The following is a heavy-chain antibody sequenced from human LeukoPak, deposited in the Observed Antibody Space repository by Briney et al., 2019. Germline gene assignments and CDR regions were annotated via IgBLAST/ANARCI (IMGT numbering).Heavy chain of an antibody. CDR2: IYYSGST. CDR1: GGSISSYY. J-gene: IGHJ4*02. Sequence: KPSEPLSLTCTVSGGSISSYYWSWIRQPPGKGLEWIGYIYYSGSTNYNPSLKSRVTISVDTSKNQFSLKLSSVTAADTAVYYCARQVRPIAAAVGHIDYWGQGTLVTVSS. D-gene: IGHD6-13*01. CDR3: ARQVRPIAAAVGHIDY. V-gene: IGHV4-59*08.